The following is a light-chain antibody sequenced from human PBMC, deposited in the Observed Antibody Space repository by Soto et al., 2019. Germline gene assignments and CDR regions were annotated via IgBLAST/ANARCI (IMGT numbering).Light chain of an antibody. CDR2: GAS. Sequence: DIVLTQSPGTLALPPGERATLSWRASQSVSSSYLAWYQQKPGQAPRLLIYGASSRATGIPDRFSGSGSGTEFTLTISSLQSEDFAVYFCQQYNNWPPITFGQGTRLEIK. CDR1: QSVSSSY. CDR3: QQYNNWPPIT. J-gene: IGKJ5*01. V-gene: IGKV3-20*01.